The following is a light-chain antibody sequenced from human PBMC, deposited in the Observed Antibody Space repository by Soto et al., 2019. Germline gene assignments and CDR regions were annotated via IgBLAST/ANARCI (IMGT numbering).Light chain of an antibody. CDR2: DNN. V-gene: IGLV1-51*01. J-gene: IGLJ1*01. Sequence: QSVLTQPPSVSAAPGQTVTISCSGSSSNIGKNYVSWYQQRPGTAPKLLIYDNNKRPSGIPDRFSGSKSGTSATLGITGLQTGDEADYYCGTWDSSLSAYVFGTGTK. CDR1: SSNIGKNY. CDR3: GTWDSSLSAYV.